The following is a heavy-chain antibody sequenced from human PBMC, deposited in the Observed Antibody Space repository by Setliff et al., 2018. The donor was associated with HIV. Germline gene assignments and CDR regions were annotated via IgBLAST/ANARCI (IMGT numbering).Heavy chain of an antibody. J-gene: IGHJ3*01. D-gene: IGHD1-1*01. CDR2: INLNSGGT. CDR3: AWNHPDHTTSHPEAFAL. Sequence: GASVKVSCKASGYTFSGYYMHWVRQAPGQGLEWMGWINLNSGGTNYAQKFQGWVTMTRDTSIITAYMQLDRLGSDDTAVYYCAWNHPDHTTSHPEAFALWGQGTMVTVSS. CDR1: GYTFSGYY. V-gene: IGHV1-2*04.